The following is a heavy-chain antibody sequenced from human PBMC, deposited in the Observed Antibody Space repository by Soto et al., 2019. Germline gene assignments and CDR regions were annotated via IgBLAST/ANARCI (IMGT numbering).Heavy chain of an antibody. D-gene: IGHD2-21*02. CDR3: ETHIRAHCGGHCYSDY. CDR1: GGCISSSSYY. CDR2: IYYSGST. J-gene: IGHJ4*02. V-gene: IGHV4-39*01. Sequence: PSETLSLTGTVCGGCISSSSYYWGCIRQPPWKGLEWILSIYYSGSTYYNPSLKSRVTISVDTSKNQFSLKMSSVTAADTDVYYCETHIRAHCGGHCYSDYWAQGTLAPVYS.